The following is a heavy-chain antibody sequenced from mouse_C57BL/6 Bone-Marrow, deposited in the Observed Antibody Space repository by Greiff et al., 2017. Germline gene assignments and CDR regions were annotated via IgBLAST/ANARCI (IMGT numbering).Heavy chain of an antibody. Sequence: EVQLQQSVAELVRPGASVKLSCTASGFNIKNTYMHWVKQRPEQGLEWIGRIDPANGNTKYAPKFQGKATITADPSSNTAYLQLSSLTAEDTAIYYCASRDGLLGYFDYWGQGTTLTVSS. D-gene: IGHD2-3*01. CDR2: IDPANGNT. J-gene: IGHJ2*01. CDR3: ASRDGLLGYFDY. V-gene: IGHV14-3*01. CDR1: GFNIKNTY.